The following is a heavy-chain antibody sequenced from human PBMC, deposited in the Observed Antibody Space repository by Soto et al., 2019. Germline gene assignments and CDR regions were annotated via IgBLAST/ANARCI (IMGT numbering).Heavy chain of an antibody. CDR1: GYTFARYT. CDR3: ARAALLRYFDWLYSPGYYFDY. Sequence: ASVKVSCKASGYTFARYTIHWVRQAPGQRLEWMGWINAGNGNTKYSQKFQGRVTITRDTSASTAYMELSSLRSEDTAVYYCARAALLRYFDWLYSPGYYFDYWGQGTLVTVSS. J-gene: IGHJ4*02. CDR2: INAGNGNT. V-gene: IGHV1-3*01. D-gene: IGHD3-9*01.